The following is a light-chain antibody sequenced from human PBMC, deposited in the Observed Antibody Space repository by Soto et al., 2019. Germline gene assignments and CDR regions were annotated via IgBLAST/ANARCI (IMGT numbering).Light chain of an antibody. V-gene: IGKV3-20*01. CDR1: QSVSSSY. CDR2: GAS. CDR3: QQYGSSTGT. J-gene: IGKJ5*01. Sequence: EIVLTQSPGTLSLSPWEIATLSCRASQSVSSSYLAWYQQKPGQAPRLLIYGASSRATGIPDRFSGSGSGTDFTLTISRLEPEDFAVYYCQQYGSSTGTFGQGARLEIK.